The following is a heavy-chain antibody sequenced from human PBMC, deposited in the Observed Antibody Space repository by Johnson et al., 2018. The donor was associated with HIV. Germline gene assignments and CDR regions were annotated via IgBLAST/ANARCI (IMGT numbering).Heavy chain of an antibody. V-gene: IGHV3-30*04. J-gene: IGHJ3*02. CDR2: ISYDGSNK. Sequence: QVQLVESGGGVVQPGRSLRLSCAASGFTFSSYAMHWVRQAPGKGLEWVAVISYDGSNKYYADSVKGRFTISRDDSKNTLYLQMNSLKTEDTAVYYCTTDDAPAYGDYGEAFDIWGHGTMVIVS. CDR1: GFTFSSYA. D-gene: IGHD4-17*01. CDR3: TTDDAPAYGDYGEAFDI.